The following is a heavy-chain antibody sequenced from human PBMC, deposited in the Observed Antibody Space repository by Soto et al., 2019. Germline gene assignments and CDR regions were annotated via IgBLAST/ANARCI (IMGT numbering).Heavy chain of an antibody. D-gene: IGHD2-15*01. CDR1: GGSICSYD. V-gene: IGHV4-59*01. CDR3: ARDIGKLKGGWFYFDD. CDR2: IYYSGST. J-gene: IGHJ4*02. Sequence: XETLSITWTVSGGSICSYDWSWTRQPPGKGLEWIGYIYYSGSTNYNPSLKSRVTISEDTSKNQFSLKLSSVTAADTAVYYCARDIGKLKGGWFYFDDWGQGTLVTVSS.